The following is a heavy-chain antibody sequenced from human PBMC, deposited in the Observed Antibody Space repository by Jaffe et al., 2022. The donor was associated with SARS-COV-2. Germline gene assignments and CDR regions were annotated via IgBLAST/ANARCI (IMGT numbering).Heavy chain of an antibody. D-gene: IGHD1-26*01. J-gene: IGHJ6*02. CDR1: GFTFSSYA. CDR2: ISGSGGST. Sequence: EVQLLESGGGLVQPGGSLRLSCAASGFTFSSYAMSWVRQAPGKGLEWVSAISGSGGSTYYADSVKGRFTISRDNSKNTLYLQMNSLRAEDTAVYYCAKVLSGSYSLYYYGMDVWGQGTTVTVSS. CDR3: AKVLSGSYSLYYYGMDV. V-gene: IGHV3-23*01.